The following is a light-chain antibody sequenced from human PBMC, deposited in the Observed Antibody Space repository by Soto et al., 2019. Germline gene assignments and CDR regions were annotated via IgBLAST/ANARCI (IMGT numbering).Light chain of an antibody. CDR3: ATWDDSLNAFV. V-gene: IGLV1-44*01. CDR2: NDD. J-gene: IGLJ1*01. CDR1: TSSIGSNA. Sequence: QPALTQSPSASGTPGQSITIYCSGSTSSIGSNAVNWYQQFPGTAPTFLIYNDDQRPSGVPDRFSGSKSGTSASLAISGLHSEDEADYYCATWDDSLNAFVFGTGTKVTVL.